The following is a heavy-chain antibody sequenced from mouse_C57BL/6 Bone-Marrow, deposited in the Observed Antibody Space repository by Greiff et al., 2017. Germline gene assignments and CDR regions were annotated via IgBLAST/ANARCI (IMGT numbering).Heavy chain of an antibody. J-gene: IGHJ1*03. CDR2: ISSGGSYT. Sequence: EVKLVESGGDLVKPGGSLKLSCAASGFTFSSYGMSWVRQTPDKRLEWVATISSGGSYTYYLDRGKRRFTISRDNAKNTLYRRLSSLKSDDPAMYYCASPYYGSHLYFDVWGTGTTVTVSS. CDR1: GFTFSSYG. CDR3: ASPYYGSHLYFDV. V-gene: IGHV5-6*01. D-gene: IGHD1-1*01.